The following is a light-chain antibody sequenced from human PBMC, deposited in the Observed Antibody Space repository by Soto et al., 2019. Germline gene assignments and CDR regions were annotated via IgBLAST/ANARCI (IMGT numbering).Light chain of an antibody. V-gene: IGKV3-15*01. CDR3: QQYNNWGT. Sequence: EIVMTQSPATLSVSPGERATLSCRASQSVSSNLAWYQQKPGQAPRLLIYGASTRATGIPARFSGSGSGTEITLTISSLQSEDFAVYYCQQYNNWGTFGQGTKVDI. J-gene: IGKJ1*01. CDR2: GAS. CDR1: QSVSSN.